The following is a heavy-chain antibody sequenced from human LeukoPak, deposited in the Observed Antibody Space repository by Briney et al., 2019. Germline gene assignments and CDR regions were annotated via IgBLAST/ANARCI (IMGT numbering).Heavy chain of an antibody. D-gene: IGHD3-10*01. CDR1: GGSFSGYY. CDR2: INHSGST. CDR3: ARSDPPYYYGSGTFDY. V-gene: IGHV4-34*01. J-gene: IGHJ4*02. Sequence: SETLSLTCAVYGGSFSGYYWSWIRQPPGKGLEWIGEINHSGSTNYNPSLKSRVTISVDTSKNQFSLKLSSVTAADTAVYYCARSDPPYYYGSGTFDYWGPGTLVTVSS.